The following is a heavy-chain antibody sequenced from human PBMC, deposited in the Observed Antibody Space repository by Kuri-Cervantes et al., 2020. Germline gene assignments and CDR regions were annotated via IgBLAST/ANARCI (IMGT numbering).Heavy chain of an antibody. CDR1: GFTFDDYG. Sequence: GGSLRLSCAASGFTFDDYGMSWVRQAPGKGLEWVSGINWNGGSTGYADSVKGRFTISRDNAKNSLYLQMNSLRAEDTAVYYCAREYILWFGELGNAFDIWGQGTMVTVSS. J-gene: IGHJ3*02. V-gene: IGHV3-20*04. CDR3: AREYILWFGELGNAFDI. CDR2: INWNGGST. D-gene: IGHD3-10*01.